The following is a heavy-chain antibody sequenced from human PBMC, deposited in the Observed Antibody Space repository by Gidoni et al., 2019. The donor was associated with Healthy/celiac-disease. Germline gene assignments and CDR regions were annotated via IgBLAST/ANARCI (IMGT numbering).Heavy chain of an antibody. CDR2: IKQDGSEK. CDR1: GFTFGSYW. CDR3: ARDGNYYGSGSLGY. V-gene: IGHV3-7*03. Sequence: EVQLVESGGGLVQPGGSLRLSCAASGFTFGSYWMSWVRQAPGKGLEWVANIKQDGSEKYYVDSVKGRFTISRDNAKNSLYLQMNSLRAEDTAVYYCARDGNYYGSGSLGYWGQGTLVTVSS. D-gene: IGHD3-10*01. J-gene: IGHJ4*02.